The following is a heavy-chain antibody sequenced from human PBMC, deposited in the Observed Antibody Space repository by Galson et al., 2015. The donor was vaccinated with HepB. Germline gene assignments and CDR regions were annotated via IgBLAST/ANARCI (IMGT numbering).Heavy chain of an antibody. V-gene: IGHV1-2*02. CDR2: INVNNGDT. J-gene: IGHJ4*02. Sequence: SVKVSCKASGYTFTGNYMHWLRQAPGQGLECMGWINVNNGDTSYAPKFQGRITMTRDTSISTVYVELNMLRSDDTAMYYCGRRSLIRPRSVVEYWGQGALVTVSS. CDR3: GRRSLIRPRSVVEY. D-gene: IGHD2-8*01. CDR1: GYTFTGNY.